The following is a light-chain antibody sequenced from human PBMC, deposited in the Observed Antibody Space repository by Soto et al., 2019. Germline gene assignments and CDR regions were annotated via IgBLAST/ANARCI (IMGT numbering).Light chain of an antibody. CDR2: DVR. Sequence: QSVLTQPASVSGSPGQSITISCTGTSSDVGGYNYVSWYQQHPGKAPKLMIYDVRNRASGVSNRFSGSESGNTASLTISGLQAEDEADYYGSAYTSSSTYVFGTGTKVTVL. CDR3: SAYTSSSTYV. CDR1: SSDVGGYNY. V-gene: IGLV2-14*01. J-gene: IGLJ1*01.